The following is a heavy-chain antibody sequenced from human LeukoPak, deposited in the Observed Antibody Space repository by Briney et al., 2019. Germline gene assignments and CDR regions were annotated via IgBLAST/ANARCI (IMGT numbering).Heavy chain of an antibody. J-gene: IGHJ4*02. CDR2: IYYSGST. CDR1: GGSISSSSYY. CDR3: ARLYYDSSGYYQICYFDY. D-gene: IGHD3-22*01. V-gene: IGHV4-39*01. Sequence: SETLSLTCTVSGGSISSSSYYWGWIRQPPGKGLEWIGSIYYSGSTYYNPSLKSRVTMSVDTSKNQFSLNLSSVTAADTAVYYCARLYYDSSGYYQICYFDYWGQGTLVTVSS.